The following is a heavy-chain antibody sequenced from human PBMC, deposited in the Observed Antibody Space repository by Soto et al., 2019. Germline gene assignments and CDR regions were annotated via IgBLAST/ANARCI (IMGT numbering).Heavy chain of an antibody. Sequence: ASVKVSCKASGYTFTSYAMHWVRQAPGQRLEWMGWINAGNGNTKYSQKFQGRVTITRDTSASTAYMELSSLRSEDTAVYYCARGDYYYDSSGYQYYFDYWGQGTLVTVSS. D-gene: IGHD3-22*01. CDR1: GYTFTSYA. V-gene: IGHV1-3*01. J-gene: IGHJ4*02. CDR3: ARGDYYYDSSGYQYYFDY. CDR2: INAGNGNT.